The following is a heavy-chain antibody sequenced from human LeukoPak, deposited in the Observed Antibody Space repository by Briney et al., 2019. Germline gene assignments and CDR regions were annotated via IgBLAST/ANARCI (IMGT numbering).Heavy chain of an antibody. CDR2: IYYSGST. Sequence: PSETLSLTCTVSDGSFSSYSWNWIRQPPGRGLEWIGYIYYSGSTIYNPSLRSRVTISIDTPKSQFSLKLTSVTAADTAVYYCARLKARDAFDIWGQGTMVTVSS. CDR1: DGSFSSYS. CDR3: ARLKARDAFDI. V-gene: IGHV4-59*08. J-gene: IGHJ3*02.